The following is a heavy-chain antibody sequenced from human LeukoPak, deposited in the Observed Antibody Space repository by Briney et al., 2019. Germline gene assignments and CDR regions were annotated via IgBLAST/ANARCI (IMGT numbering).Heavy chain of an antibody. CDR1: GGSISSYY. J-gene: IGHJ3*02. CDR3: AVDYGDKPDAFDI. Sequence: SETLSLTCTVSGGSISSYYWSWIRQPPGKGLEWIGYIYYSGSINYNPSLKSRVTISVDTSKNQFSLKLSSVTAADTAVYYCAVDYGDKPDAFDIWGQGTMVTVSS. D-gene: IGHD4-23*01. V-gene: IGHV4-59*01. CDR2: IYYSGSI.